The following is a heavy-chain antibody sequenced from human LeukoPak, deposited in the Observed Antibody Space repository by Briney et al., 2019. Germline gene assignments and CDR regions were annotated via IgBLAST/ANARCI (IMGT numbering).Heavy chain of an antibody. J-gene: IGHJ4*02. CDR2: ISPNSGGT. Sequence: VASVKVSCKASGYTFTGYYIHWVRQAPGQGPEWMGWISPNSGGTKYAQKFQGRVTMTRNTSISTAYMELSSLRSDDTAVYYCARGCSSTACYTSGFDYWGQGTLVTVSS. D-gene: IGHD2-2*02. CDR1: GYTFTGYY. CDR3: ARGCSSTACYTSGFDY. V-gene: IGHV1-2*02.